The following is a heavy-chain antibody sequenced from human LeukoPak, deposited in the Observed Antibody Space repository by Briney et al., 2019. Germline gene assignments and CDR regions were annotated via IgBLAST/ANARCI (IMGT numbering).Heavy chain of an antibody. CDR1: GFTVSSNY. D-gene: IGHD1-26*01. V-gene: IGHV3-53*01. Sequence: PEGSLRLSCAASGFTVSSNYMSWVRQAPGKGLEWVSVIYSGGSTYYADSVKGRFTISRDNSKNTLYLQMNSLRAEDTAVYYCAREGGSGWELSHYYYYGMDVWGQGTTVTVSS. J-gene: IGHJ6*02. CDR2: IYSGGST. CDR3: AREGGSGWELSHYYYYGMDV.